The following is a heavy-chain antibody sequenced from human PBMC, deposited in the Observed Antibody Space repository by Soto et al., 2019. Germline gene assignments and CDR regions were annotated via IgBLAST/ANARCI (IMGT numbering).Heavy chain of an antibody. V-gene: IGHV4-34*01. CDR1: GGSFSGYY. Sequence: SETLSLTCAVYGGSFSGYYWSWIRQPPGKGLEWIGEINHSGSTNYNPSLKSRVTISVDTSKNQFSLKLSSVTAAATAVYYRARGTAIVDYWGQGTLVTVSS. D-gene: IGHD5-18*01. CDR2: INHSGST. CDR3: ARGTAIVDY. J-gene: IGHJ4*02.